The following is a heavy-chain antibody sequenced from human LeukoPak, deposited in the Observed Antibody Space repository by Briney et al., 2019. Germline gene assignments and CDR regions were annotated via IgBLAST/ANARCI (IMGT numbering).Heavy chain of an antibody. J-gene: IGHJ4*02. CDR3: ARARQYSSSSLDY. Sequence: ASVKVSCKASVYTFTGYYMHWVRQAPGQGLEWIERINSNSGGTNYAQKFQGRVTMTRDTSISTAYMEMTSLRFDDTAVYYCARARQYSSSSLDYWGQGTQVTVSS. V-gene: IGHV1-2*06. CDR2: INSNSGGT. CDR1: VYTFTGYY. D-gene: IGHD6-6*01.